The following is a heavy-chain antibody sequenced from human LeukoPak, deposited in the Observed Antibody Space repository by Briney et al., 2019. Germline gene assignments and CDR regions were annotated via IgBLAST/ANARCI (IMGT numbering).Heavy chain of an antibody. CDR3: ARPYYSNYYYYGMDV. J-gene: IGHJ6*02. V-gene: IGHV3-33*08. CDR2: IWYDGSNK. Sequence: TGGSLRVSCAASGFTFSNYWMSWVRQAPGKGLEWVGIIWYDGSNKYYADSVKGRFTISRDNSKNTLYLQMNSLRVEDTAVYYCARPYYSNYYYYGMDVWGQGTTVTVSS. CDR1: GFTFSNYW. D-gene: IGHD4-11*01.